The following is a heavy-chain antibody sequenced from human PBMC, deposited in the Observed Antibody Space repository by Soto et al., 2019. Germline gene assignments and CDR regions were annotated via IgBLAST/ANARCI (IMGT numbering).Heavy chain of an antibody. CDR3: ARSYCSSTSCYAVGYFDY. J-gene: IGHJ4*02. V-gene: IGHV4-39*02. D-gene: IGHD2-2*01. CDR2: MYYSGNI. Sequence: QLQLQESGPGLVKPSETLSLTCSVSGGSIRMSSYYWGWIRQSPGKGLEWIGSMYYSGNIYYNPSLKRRVTISVDTSKNLFSLRLSSVTAADSAVYYCARSYCSSTSCYAVGYFDYWGQGTLVTVSS. CDR1: GGSIRMSSYY.